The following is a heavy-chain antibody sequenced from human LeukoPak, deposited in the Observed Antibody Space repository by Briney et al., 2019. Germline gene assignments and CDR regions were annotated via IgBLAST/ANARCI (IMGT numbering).Heavy chain of an antibody. V-gene: IGHV6-1*01. CDR2: AYYRSKWYN. CDR1: GDSVSSNSVA. J-gene: IGHJ4*02. Sequence: PTLSLTCAISGDSVSSNSVAWNWIRQCPSRGLEWLGRAYYRSKWYNDYAVSVKSRITINPDTSKNQFSLQLNSVTPEDTAVYYCARDTGSYYDSSGPYYFDYWGQGTLVTVSS. CDR3: ARDTGSYYDSSGPYYFDY. D-gene: IGHD3-22*01.